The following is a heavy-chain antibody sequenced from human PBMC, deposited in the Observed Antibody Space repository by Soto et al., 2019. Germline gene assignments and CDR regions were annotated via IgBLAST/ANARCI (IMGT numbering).Heavy chain of an antibody. V-gene: IGHV3-15*01. CDR1: GFTFSNAW. CDR2: IKSKTDGGTT. Sequence: GGSLRLSCAASGFTFSNAWMSWVRQAPGKGLEWVGRIKSKTDGGTTDYAAPVKGRFTISRDDSKNTLYLQMNSLKTEDTAVYYCTTDAITINVPRYCSGGSCYSDAFDIWGQGTMVTVSS. J-gene: IGHJ3*02. D-gene: IGHD2-15*01. CDR3: TTDAITINVPRYCSGGSCYSDAFDI.